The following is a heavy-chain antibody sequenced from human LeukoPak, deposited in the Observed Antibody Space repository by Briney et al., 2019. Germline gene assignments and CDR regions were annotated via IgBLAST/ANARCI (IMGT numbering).Heavy chain of an antibody. Sequence: GESLKISCKGSGYSFSSFWXXXXXXXXXXXXEXXGXIYPGDSXTRYSPSFXGXVXXXADKSISTAYLQWSSLKASDTAMYYCARRRADLSWAAAPDFDYWGQGTLVTVSS. V-gene: IGHV5-51*01. CDR2: IYPGDSXT. CDR3: ARRRADLSWAAAPDFDY. J-gene: IGHJ4*02. CDR1: GYSFSSFW. D-gene: IGHD2-2*01.